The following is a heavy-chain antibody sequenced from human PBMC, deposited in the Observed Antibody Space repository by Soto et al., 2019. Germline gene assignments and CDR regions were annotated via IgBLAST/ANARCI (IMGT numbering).Heavy chain of an antibody. V-gene: IGHV1-18*04. D-gene: IGHD3-9*01. CDR3: ARVDRWEDILTGHIPLHY. Sequence: ASLKVSCKASGYTFTSYGISWVRQAPGQGLEWMGWISAYNGNTNYAQKLQGRVTMTTDTSTSTAYMELRSLRSDDTAVYYCARVDRWEDILTGHIPLHYSGQGTLVTASS. CDR2: ISAYNGNT. CDR1: GYTFTSYG. J-gene: IGHJ4*02.